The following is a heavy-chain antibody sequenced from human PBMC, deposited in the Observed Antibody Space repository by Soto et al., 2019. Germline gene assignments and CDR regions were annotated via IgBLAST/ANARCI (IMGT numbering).Heavy chain of an antibody. Sequence: EVQLLESVGALVQPGGSLRLSCAASGFTFSNHAMNWVRQAPGKGLEWVSTISDSGSTYYADSVKGRFTISSDNSKNTLSLQMNSLRAEDTAVCYCARDPGGHYCTSTSCLYFFDHWGQGTLVSVSS. CDR2: ISDSGST. D-gene: IGHD2-2*01. V-gene: IGHV3-23*01. CDR1: GFTFSNHA. J-gene: IGHJ4*02. CDR3: ARDPGGHYCTSTSCLYFFDH.